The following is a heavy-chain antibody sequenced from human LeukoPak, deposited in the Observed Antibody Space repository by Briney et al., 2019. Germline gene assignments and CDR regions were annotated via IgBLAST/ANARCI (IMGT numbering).Heavy chain of an antibody. J-gene: IGHJ4*02. V-gene: IGHV4-59*01. CDR3: ARTRGYSYANGVSDY. D-gene: IGHD5-18*01. Sequence: SETLSLTCTVSGDSIRSYYWSWFRQPPGKGLEWIGYFYYSGSTNYNPSLKSRVTISVDTSKNLFSLKLSSVTAADTAVYYCARTRGYSYANGVSDYWGQGTLVTVSS. CDR1: GDSIRSYY. CDR2: FYYSGST.